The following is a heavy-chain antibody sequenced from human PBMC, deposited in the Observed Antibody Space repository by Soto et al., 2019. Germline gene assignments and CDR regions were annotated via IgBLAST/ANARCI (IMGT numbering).Heavy chain of an antibody. D-gene: IGHD2-2*01. CDR2: IIVGGNT. CDR1: GFSVTNNY. J-gene: IGHJ4*02. V-gene: IGHV3-66*01. CDR3: ARGRGSTGYLGREHYFDY. Sequence: EVPVVESGGGLVQPGGSLRLSCAASGFSVTNNYMNWVRQAPGKGLEWVSIIVGGNTYYADSVKDRFTISRDNSRNTLYLHMDSLRAEDTAVYYCARGRGSTGYLGREHYFDYWGQGTLVTVSP.